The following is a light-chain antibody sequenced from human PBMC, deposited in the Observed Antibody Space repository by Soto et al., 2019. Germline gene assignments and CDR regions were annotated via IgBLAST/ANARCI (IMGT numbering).Light chain of an antibody. V-gene: IGKV1-39*01. CDR2: AAS. CDR3: QQANSCPLT. J-gene: IGKJ4*01. CDR1: QSISIY. Sequence: DIQMTQSPSSLSASVGDRVAITCRASQSISIYLNWYQQKPGKAPKLLIYAASSLQSGVPSRFSGSRSGTDFTLTISSLQPEDFATYYCQQANSCPLTFGGGTKVDIK.